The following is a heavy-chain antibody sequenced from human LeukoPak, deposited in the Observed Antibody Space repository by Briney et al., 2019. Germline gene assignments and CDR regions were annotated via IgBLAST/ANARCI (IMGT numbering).Heavy chain of an antibody. Sequence: PSETLSLTCTVSGGSISTYYSSWIRQPPGKGLEWIGYIYYSGSASYTPSLKSRVTISLDPSHNQFSLELSSVTPADTAIYYCAGLTGGYSSRWYSIHYWGQGTLVTVSS. V-gene: IGHV4-59*01. J-gene: IGHJ4*02. CDR3: AGLTGGYSSRWYSIHY. D-gene: IGHD6-13*01. CDR1: GGSISTYY. CDR2: IYYSGSA.